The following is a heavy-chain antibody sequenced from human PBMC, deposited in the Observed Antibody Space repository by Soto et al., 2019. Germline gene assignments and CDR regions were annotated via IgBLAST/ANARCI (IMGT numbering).Heavy chain of an antibody. Sequence: ELELVESGGGSVQPGGSLRLSCAASGFTFVNYWMNWVRQAPGKGLEWVANINVDGSEKYFVDSVRGRFTISRDNAKNSLYLQMNSLRAEDAAVYYCARDIMGGTFDIWGQGTMVTVSS. CDR1: GFTFVNYW. J-gene: IGHJ3*02. V-gene: IGHV3-7*05. CDR3: ARDIMGGTFDI. D-gene: IGHD2-8*01. CDR2: INVDGSEK.